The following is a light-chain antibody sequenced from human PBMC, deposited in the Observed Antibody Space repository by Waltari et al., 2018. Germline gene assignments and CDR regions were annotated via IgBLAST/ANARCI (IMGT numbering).Light chain of an antibody. CDR1: QSVSSN. CDR3: QQYNKWPPLFT. Sequence: EIVMTQSPATLSVSPGDRATLSCRASQSVSSNLAWYQQKPGQAPRLLIYGASTRATGIPARFSGSGSGTEFTLTISSLQSADFAVYYCQQYNKWPPLFTFGPGTKVDIK. J-gene: IGKJ3*01. V-gene: IGKV3D-15*01. CDR2: GAS.